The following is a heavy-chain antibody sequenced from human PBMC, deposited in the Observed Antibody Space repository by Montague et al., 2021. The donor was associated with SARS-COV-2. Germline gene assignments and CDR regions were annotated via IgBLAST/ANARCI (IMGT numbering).Heavy chain of an antibody. J-gene: IGHJ5*02. CDR3: ARERQEVGIYFDP. Sequence: SETLSLTCTVSGGSMSTVNYYWGWVRQTPGKGLDWVGSISYSGATYYNPSLETRVSISRDTSKSQFSLELRYVPTADTAVYYCARERQEVGIYFDPWGHGTLVTVSS. V-gene: IGHV4-39*07. D-gene: IGHD1-1*01. CDR2: ISYSGAT. CDR1: GGSMSTVNYY.